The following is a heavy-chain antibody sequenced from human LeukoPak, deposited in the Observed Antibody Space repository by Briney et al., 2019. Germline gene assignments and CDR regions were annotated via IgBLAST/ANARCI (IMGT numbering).Heavy chain of an antibody. D-gene: IGHD3-22*01. V-gene: IGHV1-69*13. J-gene: IGHJ4*02. CDR2: IIPIFGTA. Sequence: SVKVSCKASGGTFSSYAISWVRQPPGQGLEWMGGIIPIFGTANYAQKFQGRVTITADESTSTAYMELSSLRSEDTAVYYCARVIGYDSSGYLDYWGQGTLVTVSS. CDR1: GGTFSSYA. CDR3: ARVIGYDSSGYLDY.